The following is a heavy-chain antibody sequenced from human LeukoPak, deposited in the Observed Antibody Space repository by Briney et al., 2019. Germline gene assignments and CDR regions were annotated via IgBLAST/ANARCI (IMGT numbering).Heavy chain of an antibody. Sequence: GGSLSLSCAASDFTFSTFCLHWVRQAPGKGLVWVSLINNNGSTIKYADSVKGRFTVSRDNAKNTLYLQMNSLRAEDTAVYYCAKDRLLLARGVIDAFDIWGQGTMVTVSS. CDR2: INNNGSTI. CDR3: AKDRLLLARGVIDAFDI. D-gene: IGHD3-10*01. CDR1: DFTFSTFC. J-gene: IGHJ3*02. V-gene: IGHV3-74*03.